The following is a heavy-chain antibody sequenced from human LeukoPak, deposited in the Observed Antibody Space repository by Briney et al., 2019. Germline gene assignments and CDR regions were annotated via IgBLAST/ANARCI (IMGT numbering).Heavy chain of an antibody. J-gene: IGHJ4*02. V-gene: IGHV1-18*01. CDR1: GYTFTSYG. D-gene: IGHD4-11*01. Sequence: ASVKVSCKASGYTFTSYGISWVRQAPGQGLEWMGRISAYNGNTNYAQKLQGRVTMTTDTSTSTAYMELRSLRSDDTAVYYCARGDQPYDYSNYYLVYWGQGTLVTVSS. CDR2: ISAYNGNT. CDR3: ARGDQPYDYSNYYLVY.